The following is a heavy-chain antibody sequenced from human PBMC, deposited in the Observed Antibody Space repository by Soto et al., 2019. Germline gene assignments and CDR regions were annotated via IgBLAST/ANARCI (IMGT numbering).Heavy chain of an antibody. V-gene: IGHV3-23*01. CDR2: ISGTTGNT. Sequence: EVQLLESGGGSVQPGGSLRVSCAGTGFSFSSYVMRWVRQAPGKGLEWVSSISGTTGNTFYADSVKGRFTISRDISRATVYLQMNSLRVEDTAVYYCARGSGSSKYFELWGRGTLVTVSS. CDR3: ARGSGSSKYFEL. J-gene: IGHJ2*01. D-gene: IGHD6-6*01. CDR1: GFSFSSYV.